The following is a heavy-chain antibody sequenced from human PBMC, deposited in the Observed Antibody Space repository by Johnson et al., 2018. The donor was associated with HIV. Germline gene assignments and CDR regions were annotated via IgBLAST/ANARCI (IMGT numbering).Heavy chain of an antibody. CDR2: MSSSGSTI. Sequence: QLVESGGGLVKPGGSLRLSCAASGFSFSDYYMSWIRQAPGKGLEWISYMSSSGSTIYHAESVKGRFTISRDNAKNSLYPQMNNLRAEDTALYSCARGSVDYGGMPAAWGAFDVWGQGTMVTVSS. D-gene: IGHD4-23*01. CDR1: GFSFSDYY. J-gene: IGHJ3*01. V-gene: IGHV3-11*01. CDR3: ARGSVDYGGMPAAWGAFDV.